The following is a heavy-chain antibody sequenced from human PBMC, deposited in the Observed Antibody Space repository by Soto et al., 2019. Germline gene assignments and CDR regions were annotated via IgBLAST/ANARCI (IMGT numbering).Heavy chain of an antibody. CDR2: INRDGSST. D-gene: IGHD6-13*01. Sequence: EVPLVESGGGLVQPGGSLRLSCAASGFTFSSYWMHWVRQAPGKGLVWVSRINRDGSSTNYADSVKGRITISRDNAKNTLYLQMNRLRAEDTAVYYCARGMFGGGAAALDYWGQGTLVTVSS. V-gene: IGHV3-74*01. CDR1: GFTFSSYW. CDR3: ARGMFGGGAAALDY. J-gene: IGHJ4*02.